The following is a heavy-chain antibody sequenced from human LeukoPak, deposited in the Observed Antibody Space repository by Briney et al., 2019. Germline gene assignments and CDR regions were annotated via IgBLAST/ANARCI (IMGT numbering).Heavy chain of an antibody. Sequence: GGSLRLSCAASGFIFDDFSMFWVRQVPGKGLEWVSSITWHGRSTAYADSVRGRFTISRDNAKYSLHLQMNSLRPEDTAFYYCTKATTRRVPAATIDSWGQGTLVTVSS. CDR2: ITWHGRST. J-gene: IGHJ4*02. D-gene: IGHD6-13*01. CDR3: TKATTRRVPAATIDS. V-gene: IGHV3-9*01. CDR1: GFIFDDFS.